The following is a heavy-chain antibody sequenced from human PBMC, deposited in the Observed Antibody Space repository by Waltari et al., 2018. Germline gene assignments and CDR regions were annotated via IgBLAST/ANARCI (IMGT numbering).Heavy chain of an antibody. V-gene: IGHV4-38-2*02. CDR3: AMVGHCSGGSCPNDAFDT. D-gene: IGHD2-15*01. CDR2: IYHTGST. CDR1: HYSISNGYY. J-gene: IGHJ3*02. Sequence: QVQLPESGPGLAKPSETLSLTCTVSHYSISNGYYWGWIRQPPGKGLEWIASIYHTGSTYYSPSLRRRVSISIDTSMSQLSLRLSSVTAADTADYYCAMVGHCSGGSCPNDAFDTWGPGTSVTV.